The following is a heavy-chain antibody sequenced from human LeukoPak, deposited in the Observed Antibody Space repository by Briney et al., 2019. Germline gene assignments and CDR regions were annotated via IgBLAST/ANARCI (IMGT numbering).Heavy chain of an antibody. CDR3: ARFGVPYGADG. V-gene: IGHV3-7*04. D-gene: IGHD3-16*01. Sequence: GGSLRLSCAASGFTFSSYWMSWVRQAPGKGLEWVANINPDGSEKEYVDSMKGRFTISRDNAKNSLCLQANSLRAEDTAVYYCARFGVPYGADGWGQGTTVTVSS. CDR2: INPDGSEK. CDR1: GFTFSSYW. J-gene: IGHJ6*02.